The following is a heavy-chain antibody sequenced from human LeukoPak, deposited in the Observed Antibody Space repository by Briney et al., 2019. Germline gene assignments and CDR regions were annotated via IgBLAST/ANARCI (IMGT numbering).Heavy chain of an antibody. J-gene: IGHJ3*02. Sequence: PSETLSLTCTVSGGSISSYYWSWIRQPAGKGLEWIWRIYTSGSNNYNPSLKSRVTMSVDTSKNQFSLKLSSVTAADTAVYYCARERGVIVRSDAFDIWGQGTMVTVSS. V-gene: IGHV4-4*07. CDR3: ARERGVIVRSDAFDI. CDR2: IYTSGSN. CDR1: GGSISSYY. D-gene: IGHD3-10*01.